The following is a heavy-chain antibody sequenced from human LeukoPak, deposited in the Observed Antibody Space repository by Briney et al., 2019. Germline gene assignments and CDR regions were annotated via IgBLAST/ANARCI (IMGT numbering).Heavy chain of an antibody. CDR2: IIPIFGTA. CDR1: RGTFSSYA. D-gene: IGHD2-2*01. V-gene: IGHV1-69*13. J-gene: IGHJ5*02. CDR3: ARDRRGRYCSSISCYLGCFDP. Sequence: SVKVSCKASRGTFSSYAISWVRQAPGQGLEWMGGIIPIFGTANYAQKFQGRVKITADESTSTAYMELSSLRSDDTAVYYCARDRRGRYCSSISCYLGCFDPWGQGTLVTVSS.